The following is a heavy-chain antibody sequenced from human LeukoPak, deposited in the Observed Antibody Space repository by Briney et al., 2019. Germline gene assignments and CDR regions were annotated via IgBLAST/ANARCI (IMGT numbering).Heavy chain of an antibody. Sequence: PSETLSLTCTVSGGSISSSSYYWGWIRQPPGKGLEWIGSIYYSGSTYYNPSLKSRVTISVDTSKNQFFLKLSSVTAADTAVYYCARRVEVVVVAATFDAFDIWGQGTMVTVSS. CDR3: ARRVEVVVVAATFDAFDI. CDR2: IYYSGST. CDR1: GGSISSSSYY. V-gene: IGHV4-39*01. J-gene: IGHJ3*02. D-gene: IGHD2-15*01.